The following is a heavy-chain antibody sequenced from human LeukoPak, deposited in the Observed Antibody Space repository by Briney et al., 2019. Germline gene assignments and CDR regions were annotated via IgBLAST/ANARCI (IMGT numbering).Heavy chain of an antibody. CDR2: INPNSGGT. CDR1: GYTFTGYY. V-gene: IGHV1-2*02. Sequence: ASVKVSFKASGYTFTGYYIHWVRQAPGQGLEWMGWINPNSGGTSYAQKFQGRVTMTRDSSITTAYMDLSRLKSDDTALYYCATEGYCNGAGCLHYWGQGTLVIVSS. J-gene: IGHJ4*02. CDR3: ATEGYCNGAGCLHY. D-gene: IGHD2-15*01.